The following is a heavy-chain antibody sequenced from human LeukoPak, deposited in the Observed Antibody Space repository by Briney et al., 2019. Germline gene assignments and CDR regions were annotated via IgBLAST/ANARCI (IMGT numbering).Heavy chain of an antibody. CDR1: GFTFSSYG. CDR3: ATDTALMTTQVSSPDV. V-gene: IGHV3-30*03. D-gene: IGHD4-17*01. J-gene: IGHJ6*02. Sequence: GVSLRLSCAASGFTFSSYGMHWVRQAPRKALEWVAVISYDGSNKYYADSVKGRFTISRDNSKDTLYLQMNSLRAEDTAVYYCATDTALMTTQVSSPDVWGQGTTVTVSS. CDR2: ISYDGSNK.